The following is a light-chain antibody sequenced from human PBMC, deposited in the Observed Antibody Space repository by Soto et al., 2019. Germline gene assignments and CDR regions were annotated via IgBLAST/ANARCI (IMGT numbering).Light chain of an antibody. V-gene: IGLV1-40*01. J-gene: IGLJ3*02. CDR3: QSYDSSLSGWV. CDR2: CNS. CDR1: NSNIGAGYD. Sequence: QSVLTQPPSVSGAPGQRVTISCTGYNSNIGAGYDVHWYQQLPGTAPKLLIYCNSNRPSGVPDRFSASKSGTSASLAITGLKAEDEADYYCQSYDSSLSGWVFGGGTKLTVL.